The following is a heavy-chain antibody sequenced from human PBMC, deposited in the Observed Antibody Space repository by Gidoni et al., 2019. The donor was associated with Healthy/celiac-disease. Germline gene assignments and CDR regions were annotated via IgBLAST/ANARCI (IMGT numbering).Heavy chain of an antibody. CDR3: ARLGVDPHFDY. CDR1: GGSISSSSYD. Sequence: QLQLQESGPGLVKPSETLSLTGTVSGGSISSSSYDWGWSGKPPGKGLEWIGRIYYSGSTYYNPSLKSRVTISVDTSKNQFSLKLSSVTAADTAVYYCARLGVDPHFDYWGQGTLVTVSS. V-gene: IGHV4-39*01. CDR2: IYYSGST. J-gene: IGHJ4*02.